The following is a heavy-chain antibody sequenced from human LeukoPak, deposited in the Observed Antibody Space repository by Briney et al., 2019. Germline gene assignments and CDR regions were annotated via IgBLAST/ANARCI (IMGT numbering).Heavy chain of an antibody. Sequence: ASVKVSCKASGYTFTSYYMHWVRQAPGQGLEWMGIINPSGGSTSYAQKFQGRVTITADKSTSTAYMELSSLRSDDTAVYYCARELQYDLQGMDVWGQGTTVTVSS. D-gene: IGHD3-3*01. J-gene: IGHJ6*02. CDR2: INPSGGST. CDR3: ARELQYDLQGMDV. CDR1: GYTFTSYY. V-gene: IGHV1-46*01.